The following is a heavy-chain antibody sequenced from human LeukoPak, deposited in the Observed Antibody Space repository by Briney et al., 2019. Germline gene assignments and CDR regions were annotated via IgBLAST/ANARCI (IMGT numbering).Heavy chain of an antibody. D-gene: IGHD2-15*01. Sequence: GGSLRLSCAASGFTFSSYGMHWVRQAPGKGLEWVAVISYDGSNKYYADSVKGRFTISRDNSKNTLYLQMNSLRAEDTAVYYCAKDNAIIVVVVAATHFDYWGQGTLVTVSS. CDR3: AKDNAIIVVVVAATHFDY. J-gene: IGHJ4*02. V-gene: IGHV3-30*18. CDR2: ISYDGSNK. CDR1: GFTFSSYG.